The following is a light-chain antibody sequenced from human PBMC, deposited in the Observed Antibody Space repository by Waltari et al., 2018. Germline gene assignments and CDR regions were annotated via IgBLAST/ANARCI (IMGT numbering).Light chain of an antibody. Sequence: QSALTQPASVSGSPGQSITIPCTGTSNDVGVYNYVSGYHQHPGKAPKPTIDEVLNRPSGVSNRFSGSKSGNTASLTISGLQSEDEADYYCCSYTITSTVVFGGGTKLTVL. CDR3: CSYTITSTVV. V-gene: IGLV2-14*01. CDR1: SNDVGVYNY. CDR2: EVL. J-gene: IGLJ3*02.